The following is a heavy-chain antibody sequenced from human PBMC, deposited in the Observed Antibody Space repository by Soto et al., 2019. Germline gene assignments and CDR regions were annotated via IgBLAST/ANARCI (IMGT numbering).Heavy chain of an antibody. V-gene: IGHV3-33*01. Sequence: GGSLRLSCAASGFTFSSYGMHWVRQAPGKGLEWVAVIWYDGSNKYYADSVKGRFTISRDNSKNTLYLQMNSLRAEDTAVYYWARGRWDIVVVPAAMPGYMDVWGKGTTVTAP. CDR1: GFTFSSYG. J-gene: IGHJ6*03. CDR2: IWYDGSNK. CDR3: ARGRWDIVVVPAAMPGYMDV. D-gene: IGHD2-2*01.